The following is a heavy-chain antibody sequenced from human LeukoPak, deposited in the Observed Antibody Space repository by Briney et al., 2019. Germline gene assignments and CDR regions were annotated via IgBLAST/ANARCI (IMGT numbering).Heavy chain of an antibody. J-gene: IGHJ4*02. V-gene: IGHV3-74*01. CDR1: GFTFSSNW. Sequence: RPGGSLRLSCAASGFTFSSNWMHWVRQAPGKGLVWVSRVKGDGSSTSYADSVKGRFTISRDNAKNTLFLQMNSLRAEDTAVYYCVRDGVGAPPFDYWGQGTLVTVSS. D-gene: IGHD1-26*01. CDR2: VKGDGSST. CDR3: VRDGVGAPPFDY.